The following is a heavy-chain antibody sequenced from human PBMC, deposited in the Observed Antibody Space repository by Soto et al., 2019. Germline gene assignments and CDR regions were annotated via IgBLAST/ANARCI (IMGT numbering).Heavy chain of an antibody. CDR3: ARGHYYDSSGYYYVEAFDI. Sequence: GGSLRLSCAASGFTFSSYEMNWVRQAPGKGLEWVSYISSSGSNIYYADSVKGRFTISRDNAKNSLYLQMNSLRAEDTAVYYCARGHYYDSSGYYYVEAFDIWGQGTMVTVSS. J-gene: IGHJ3*02. D-gene: IGHD3-22*01. V-gene: IGHV3-48*03. CDR2: ISSSGSNI. CDR1: GFTFSSYE.